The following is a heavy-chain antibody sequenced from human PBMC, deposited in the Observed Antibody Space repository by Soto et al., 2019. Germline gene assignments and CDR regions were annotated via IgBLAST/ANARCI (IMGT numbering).Heavy chain of an antibody. Sequence: SVKVSSKASGGTFISYAISWVRQAPGQGLEWMGGIIPIFGTANYAQKFQGRVTITADESTSTAYMELSSLRSEDTAVYYCARESRYCSGGSCYFLPGIDYWGQGTLVTVSS. CDR2: IIPIFGTA. CDR1: GGTFISYA. CDR3: ARESRYCSGGSCYFLPGIDY. D-gene: IGHD2-15*01. J-gene: IGHJ4*02. V-gene: IGHV1-69*13.